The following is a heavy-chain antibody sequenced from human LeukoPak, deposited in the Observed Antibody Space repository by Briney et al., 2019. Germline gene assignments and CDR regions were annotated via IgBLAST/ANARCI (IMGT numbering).Heavy chain of an antibody. Sequence: GGSLRLSCTASGFTVSSNYMSWIRQAPGKGLEWVSVLYSGGTTYYADSVIGRFTISRDNSRNTLYLQMDSLRAEDTAVYYCARGFFNYYGSGSPGDYWGQGTLVTVSS. V-gene: IGHV3-66*01. CDR3: ARGFFNYYGSGSPGDY. CDR1: GFTVSSNY. D-gene: IGHD3-10*01. CDR2: LYSGGTT. J-gene: IGHJ4*02.